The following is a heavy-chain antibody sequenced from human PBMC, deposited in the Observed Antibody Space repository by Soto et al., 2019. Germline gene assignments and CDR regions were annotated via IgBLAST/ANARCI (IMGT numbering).Heavy chain of an antibody. CDR1: GITLSSNW. CDR2: IHNDGSST. V-gene: IGHV3-74*01. J-gene: IGHJ4*02. Sequence: EVQLVESGGGLVQPGGSLRLSCAASGITLSSNWMYWVRQAPGKGLVWVSRIHNDGSSTSYADSAKGRFTISRDNTKNTLHLEMNGLRVEDTAVYYCAVRGGYTTPFDYWGQGTLVTVSS. CDR3: AVRGGYTTPFDY. D-gene: IGHD1-26*01.